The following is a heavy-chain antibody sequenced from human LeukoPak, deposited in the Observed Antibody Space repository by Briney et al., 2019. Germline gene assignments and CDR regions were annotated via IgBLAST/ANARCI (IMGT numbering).Heavy chain of an antibody. V-gene: IGHV3-73*01. CDR2: IRSKANSYAT. Sequence: GGSLRLSCAASGFTFSGSAMHWVRQASGKGLEWVGRIRSKANSYATAYAASVKGRFTISRDDSKNTAYLQMNSLKTEDTAVYYCTRPDTYCSGGSCYSGLDYWGQGTLVTVSS. J-gene: IGHJ4*02. CDR3: TRPDTYCSGGSCYSGLDY. D-gene: IGHD2-15*01. CDR1: GFTFSGSA.